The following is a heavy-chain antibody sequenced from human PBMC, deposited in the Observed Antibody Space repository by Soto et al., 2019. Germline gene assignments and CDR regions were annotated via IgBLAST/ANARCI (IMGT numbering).Heavy chain of an antibody. J-gene: IGHJ3*02. D-gene: IGHD3-3*01. CDR3: ARHITIFGVVIILGAFDI. V-gene: IGHV4-31*03. Sequence: PSETLSLTCTVSGGSINSVGYYWSWIRPHPGKGLEWIGYMYYSGTTNYNPSLKSRVTISLDTSKNQFSLKLSSVTAADTAVYYCARHITIFGVVIILGAFDIWGQGTMVTVSS. CDR2: MYYSGTT. CDR1: GGSINSVGYY.